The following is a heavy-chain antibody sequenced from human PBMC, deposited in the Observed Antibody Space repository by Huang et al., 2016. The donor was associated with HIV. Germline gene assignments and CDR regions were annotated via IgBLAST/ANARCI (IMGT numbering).Heavy chain of an antibody. V-gene: IGHV4-30-2*01. CDR3: ARGILGAVTTNYFDY. CDR2: ISHRGST. J-gene: IGHJ4*02. D-gene: IGHD4-17*01. Sequence: QLQLQESGSGLVKPSQTLSLTCTVSGGSISSGGYSWSWIRQPPGKGLEWIGYISHRGSTYYNPSLKSRSTMSVDRSTNHFSLKRTAVTAADTAVYYCARGILGAVTTNYFDYWGQGTLVTVSS. CDR1: GGSISSGGYS.